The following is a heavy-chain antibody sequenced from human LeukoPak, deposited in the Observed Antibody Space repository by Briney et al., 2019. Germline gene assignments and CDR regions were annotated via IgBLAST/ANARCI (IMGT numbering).Heavy chain of an antibody. Sequence: GGSLRLSCAASGFTFSYYSLHWVRQAPGKGLEWASYISSDYSTIYYADSVKGRFTISRDNAKKSLYLQMNSLRAEDTAVYYCVATRSYGVFDFWGQGTMVTVSS. J-gene: IGHJ3*01. V-gene: IGHV3-48*01. D-gene: IGHD3-16*01. CDR1: GFTFSYYS. CDR2: ISSDYSTI. CDR3: VATRSYGVFDF.